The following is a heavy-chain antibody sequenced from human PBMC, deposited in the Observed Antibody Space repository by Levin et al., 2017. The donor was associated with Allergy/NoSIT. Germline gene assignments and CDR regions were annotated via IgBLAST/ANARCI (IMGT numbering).Heavy chain of an antibody. V-gene: IGHV3-53*01. Sequence: GGSLRLSCAASGFSVRSNYMNWVRQAPGKGLEWVSVIYSGGSTYYADSVKGRFTISRDNSKNTLYLQMNSLRAEDTAVYYCAREFHYFDSNGRKFQVDAFDIWGQGTMVIVSS. CDR3: AREFHYFDSNGRKFQVDAFDI. D-gene: IGHD3-22*01. CDR2: IYSGGST. CDR1: GFSVRSNY. J-gene: IGHJ3*02.